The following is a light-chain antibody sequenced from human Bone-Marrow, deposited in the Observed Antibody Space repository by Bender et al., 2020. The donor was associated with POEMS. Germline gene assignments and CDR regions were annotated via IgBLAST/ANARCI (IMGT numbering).Light chain of an antibody. V-gene: IGLV1-50*01. CDR2: GNT. CDR3: AAWEDSLNGWV. Sequence: QSVLTQPPSVSGAPGQRVTISCTGSNSNIGAGFVVHWYQHLPGTAPKLLISGNTDRPSGVPDRFSGSKSGTSASLAISGLQSEDEADYYCAAWEDSLNGWVFGGGTKLTVL. J-gene: IGLJ3*02. CDR1: NSNIGAGFV.